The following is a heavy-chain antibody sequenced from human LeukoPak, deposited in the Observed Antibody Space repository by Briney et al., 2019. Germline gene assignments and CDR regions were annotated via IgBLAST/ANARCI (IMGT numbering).Heavy chain of an antibody. CDR3: AREMSWSGRDY. J-gene: IGHJ4*02. CDR2: IKQDGSEK. Sequence: GGSLRLSCAASGFTFSNAWMTWVRQAPGKGLEWVANIKQDGSEKNYVGSVKGRFTISRDNAKNSLYLQMNSLRVEDTAVYYCAREMSWSGRDYWGQGTLVTVSS. D-gene: IGHD3-10*01. CDR1: GFTFSNAW. V-gene: IGHV3-7*05.